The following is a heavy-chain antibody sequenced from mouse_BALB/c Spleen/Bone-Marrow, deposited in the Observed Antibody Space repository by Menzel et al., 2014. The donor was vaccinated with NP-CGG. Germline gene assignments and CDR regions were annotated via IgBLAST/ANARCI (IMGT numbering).Heavy chain of an antibody. CDR1: GFTFSNYA. Sequence: DVKLVESGGDLVKPGGSLKLSCAASGFTFSNYAMSWVRQTPEKRLEWVASISSGGSYTYYTDSVKGRFTISRDNAKNTLYLQMSSLRSEDTAIYYCARQGVPRDGCTWFTSWGQGSLVTVSA. V-gene: IGHV5-9-3*01. CDR2: ISSGGSYT. J-gene: IGHJ3*01. CDR3: ARQGVPRDGCTWFTS. D-gene: IGHD2-3*01.